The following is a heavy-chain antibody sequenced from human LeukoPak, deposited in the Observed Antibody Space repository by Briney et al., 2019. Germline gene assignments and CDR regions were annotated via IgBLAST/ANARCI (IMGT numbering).Heavy chain of an antibody. CDR1: GYSFTSYW. D-gene: IGHD6-13*01. CDR3: ATAKTYSRDYDY. CDR2: IYPGDSDT. V-gene: IGHV5-51*01. J-gene: IGHJ4*02. Sequence: ASVKVSCKGSGYSFTSYWIGWVRQMPGKGLEWMGIIYPGDSDTRYSPSFQGQVTISADKSISTAYLQWSSLKASDTAMYYCATAKTYSRDYDYWGQETLVTVSS.